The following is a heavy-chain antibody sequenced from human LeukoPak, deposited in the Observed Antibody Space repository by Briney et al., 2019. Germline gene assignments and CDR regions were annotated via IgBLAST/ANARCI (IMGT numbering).Heavy chain of an antibody. J-gene: IGHJ5*02. CDR2: ISWSSDNI. V-gene: IGHV3-9*01. CDR1: GFTFDDYA. D-gene: IGHD5-12*01. Sequence: SLRLSCAASGFTFDDYAMHWVRQAPGKGLEWVSGISWSSDNIDYADSVKGRFTISRDNAKNSLYLQMNSLRVEDTALYYCPKDSGSSSGYESWFDPWGQGTLVTVSS. CDR3: PKDSGSSSGYESWFDP.